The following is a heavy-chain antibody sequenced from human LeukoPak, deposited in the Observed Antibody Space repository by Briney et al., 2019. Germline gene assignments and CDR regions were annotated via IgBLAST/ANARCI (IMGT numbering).Heavy chain of an antibody. CDR3: ACYDSSGYYSPGAFDI. V-gene: IGHV3-23*01. CDR1: GFTFSSYA. D-gene: IGHD3-22*01. CDR2: ISGSGGST. J-gene: IGHJ3*02. Sequence: GGTPRLSCAASGFTFSSYAMSWVRQAPGKGLEWVSAISGSGGSTYYADSVKGRFTISRDNSKNTLYLQMNSLRAEDTAVYYCACYDSSGYYSPGAFDIWGQGTMVTVSS.